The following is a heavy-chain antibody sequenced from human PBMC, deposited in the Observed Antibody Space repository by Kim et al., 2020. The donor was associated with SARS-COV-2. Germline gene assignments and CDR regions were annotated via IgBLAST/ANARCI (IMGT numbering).Heavy chain of an antibody. J-gene: IGHJ2*01. V-gene: IGHV3-23*01. CDR3: AKSGSRSGYYLDWYFDL. Sequence: GGSLRLSCAASGFTFSSYAMTWVRQAPGKGLEWVSGISGTGVTSYYEDSVRGRFTISRDNSKNTLYLHMKSLRAEDTAVYYCAKSGSRSGYYLDWYFDLWGRGTLVTVSS. CDR1: GFTFSSYA. CDR2: ISGTGVTS. D-gene: IGHD3-22*01.